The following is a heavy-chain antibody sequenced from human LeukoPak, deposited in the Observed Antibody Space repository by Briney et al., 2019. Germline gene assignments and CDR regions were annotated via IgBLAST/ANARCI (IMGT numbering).Heavy chain of an antibody. CDR1: DMMFSSYE. V-gene: IGHV3-48*03. D-gene: IGHD3-22*01. CDR2: ISSSGNTR. CDR3: ASAMLGFDSSGYYTSDYFEN. J-gene: IGHJ4*02. Sequence: QPGGSLRLSCAASDMMFSSYEMNWVRQAPGKGLEWLSYISSSGNTRHYADAVKGRFTTSRDNAKKSVHLEMNSLRAGDTAIYYCASAMLGFDSSGYYTSDYFENWGQGTLVTVSS.